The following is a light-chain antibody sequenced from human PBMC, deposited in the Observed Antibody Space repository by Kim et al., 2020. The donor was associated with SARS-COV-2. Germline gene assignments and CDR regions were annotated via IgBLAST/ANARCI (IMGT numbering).Light chain of an antibody. Sequence: QASHSCRSSASFLQRNGKIYLAWYVQRPGQSPQLLISLGTNRASGVPDRFSGSGAGTDFTLKITSVEAEDVGVYYCMQGLQTPHTFGGGTKVDIK. CDR2: LGT. CDR3: MQGLQTPHT. CDR1: ASFLQRNGKIY. J-gene: IGKJ4*01. V-gene: IGKV2-28*01.